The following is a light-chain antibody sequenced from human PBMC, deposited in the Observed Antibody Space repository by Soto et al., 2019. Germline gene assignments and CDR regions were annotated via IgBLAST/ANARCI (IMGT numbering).Light chain of an antibody. CDR3: QRSYIIPRT. J-gene: IGKJ1*01. CDR2: AAS. CDR1: QNINAY. V-gene: IGKV1-39*01. Sequence: IQLTQSQASLSASFGDGVTIPWXSSQNINAYLNWYQQKAGKAPELLSYAASNLQSGVPLRFSGSGSGTEFALIISSLQPEDSATYYCQRSYIIPRTFGQGANVDI.